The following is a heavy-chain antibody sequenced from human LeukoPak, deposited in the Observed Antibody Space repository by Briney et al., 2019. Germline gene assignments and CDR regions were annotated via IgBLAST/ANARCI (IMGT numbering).Heavy chain of an antibody. CDR3: ARGAPRGYDILTDMARSLVY. CDR1: GYTFTSNY. V-gene: IGHV1-46*01. D-gene: IGHD3-9*01. J-gene: IGHJ4*02. Sequence: ASVKVSCKASGYTFTSNYIHWVRQAPGQGLEWMGMIYPRDGSTSYAQKFQGRVTVTRDTSTSTVHTELSGLRSEDTAVYYCARGAPRGYDILTDMARSLVYWGQGTLVTVSS. CDR2: IYPRDGST.